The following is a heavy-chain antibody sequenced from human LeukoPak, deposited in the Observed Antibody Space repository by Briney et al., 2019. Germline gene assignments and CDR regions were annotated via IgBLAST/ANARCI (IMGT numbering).Heavy chain of an antibody. CDR3: ARGLYTTSSGRVVFFI. J-gene: IGHJ4*02. CDR2: ISSSSSYI. CDR1: GFTFSNYN. V-gene: IGHV3-21*01. Sequence: GGSLRLSCAAAGFTFSNYNVNWVRQARGKRLEWVSSISSSSSYIYYADSVKGRFTTSRDNAKNSLYLQMNSLRAEDTAVYYCARGLYTTSSGRVVFFIWGQGTLVTVSS. D-gene: IGHD6-6*01.